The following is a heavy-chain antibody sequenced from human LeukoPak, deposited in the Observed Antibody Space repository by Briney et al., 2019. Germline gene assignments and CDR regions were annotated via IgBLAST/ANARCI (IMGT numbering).Heavy chain of an antibody. CDR1: GFTFSNYA. Sequence: GGSLGLSCAASGFTFSNYAMSWVRQAPGKGLEWVSAISGTGGTTYYADSVKGRFTISRDNSKNTLSLQMNSLRAEDTAVYYCAKGGTGTRFDYWGQGTLVIVSS. CDR3: AKGGTGTRFDY. D-gene: IGHD1-1*01. V-gene: IGHV3-23*01. J-gene: IGHJ4*02. CDR2: ISGTGGTT.